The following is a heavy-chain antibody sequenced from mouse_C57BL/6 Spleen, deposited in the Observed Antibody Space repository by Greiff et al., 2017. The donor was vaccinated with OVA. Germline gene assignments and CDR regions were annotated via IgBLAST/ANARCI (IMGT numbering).Heavy chain of an antibody. D-gene: IGHD3-2*02. CDR2: ISYDGSN. CDR1: GYSITSGYY. V-gene: IGHV3-6*01. Sequence: DVQLQESGPGLVKPSQSLSLTCSVTGYSITSGYYWNWIRQFPGNKLEWMGYISYDGSNNYNPSLKNRISITRDTSKNQFFLKLNSVTTEDTATYYCARAGFLRDYAMDYWGQGTSVTVSS. J-gene: IGHJ4*01. CDR3: ARAGFLRDYAMDY.